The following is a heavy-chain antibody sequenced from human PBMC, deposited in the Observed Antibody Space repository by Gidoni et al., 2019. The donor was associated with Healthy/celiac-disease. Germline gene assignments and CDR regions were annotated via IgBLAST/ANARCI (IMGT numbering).Heavy chain of an antibody. CDR2: SSGSGGST. CDR1: GFTFSSYA. J-gene: IGHJ4*02. CDR3: AKDQSPDWSTAMVTSYFDY. D-gene: IGHD5-18*01. Sequence: EVQLLESGGGLVQPGGSLRLSCAASGFTFSSYAMSWVRQAPGKGLEWVSASSGSGGSTYYAEAVKGRFTISRDNSKNTLYLQMNSLRAEDTAVYYCAKDQSPDWSTAMVTSYFDYWGQGTLVTVSS. V-gene: IGHV3-23*01.